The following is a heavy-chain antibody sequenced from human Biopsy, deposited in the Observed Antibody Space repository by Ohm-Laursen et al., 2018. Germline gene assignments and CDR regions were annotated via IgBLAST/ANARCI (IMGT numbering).Heavy chain of an antibody. CDR3: ASAGYNPDWNFDL. Sequence: GTLSLTCIVSGGSFSGYYWSWIRQPPGKGLEWIGYISGSSNTNYNPSLKSRVTLSTDTSETQFSLRLSSVTAADTAVYYCASAGYNPDWNFDLWGRGTRVTVSS. CDR2: ISGSSNT. CDR1: GGSFSGYY. V-gene: IGHV4-59*08. J-gene: IGHJ2*01. D-gene: IGHD5-24*01.